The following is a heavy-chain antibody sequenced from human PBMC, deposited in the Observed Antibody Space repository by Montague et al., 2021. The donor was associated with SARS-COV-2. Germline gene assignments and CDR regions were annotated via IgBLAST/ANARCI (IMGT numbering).Heavy chain of an antibody. CDR1: GFTFSSYA. J-gene: IGHJ4*02. Sequence: SLRLSCAASGFTFSSYAMHWVRQAPGKGLEWVAVISYDGSNKYYXDSVKGRFTISRDNSKNTLYLQMNRLRAEDTAVYYCARIQYGGYGGAFDYWGQGTLGTVSS. CDR3: ARIQYGGYGGAFDY. CDR2: ISYDGSNK. V-gene: IGHV3-30-3*01. D-gene: IGHD5-12*01.